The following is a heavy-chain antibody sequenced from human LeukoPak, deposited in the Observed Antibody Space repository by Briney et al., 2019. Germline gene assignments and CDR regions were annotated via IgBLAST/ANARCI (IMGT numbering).Heavy chain of an antibody. D-gene: IGHD2/OR15-2a*01. CDR2: IKQDGSEK. J-gene: IGHJ6*02. CDR1: GFTFSSYW. CDR3: ASQGILSGMDV. V-gene: IGHV3-7*01. Sequence: GGSLRLSCAAPGFTFSSYWMSWVRQAPGKGMEWVANIKQDGSEKYYVDSVKGRFTISRDNAKNSLYLQMNSLRAEDTAVYYCASQGILSGMDVWGQGTTVTVSS.